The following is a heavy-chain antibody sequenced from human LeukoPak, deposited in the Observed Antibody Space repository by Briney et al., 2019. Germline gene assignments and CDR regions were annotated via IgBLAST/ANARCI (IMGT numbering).Heavy chain of an antibody. CDR3: ARVVGHGSGSYALCY. D-gene: IGHD3-10*01. V-gene: IGHV1-69*13. J-gene: IGHJ4*02. Sequence: GASVKVSCKASGGTFSSYAISWVRQAPGQGLEWMGGIIPIFGTANYAQTFQGRVTITADESTSTAYMELSSLRSEDTAVYYCARVVGHGSGSYALCYWGQGTLVTVSS. CDR1: GGTFSSYA. CDR2: IIPIFGTA.